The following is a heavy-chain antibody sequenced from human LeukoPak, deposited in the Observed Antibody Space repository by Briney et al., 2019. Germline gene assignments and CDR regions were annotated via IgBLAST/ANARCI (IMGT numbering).Heavy chain of an antibody. CDR1: GFTFSSYA. CDR2: LSGSGGST. D-gene: IGHD1-1*01. Sequence: GGSLRLSCAASGFTFSSYAMNWVRQAPGKGLEWVSVLSGSGGSTVYADSVKGRFTISRDNPKNTLYLQMSSLRVDDTAVYYCARDSETETGWYYYGMDVWGQGTTVTVSS. J-gene: IGHJ6*02. V-gene: IGHV3-23*01. CDR3: ARDSETETGWYYYGMDV.